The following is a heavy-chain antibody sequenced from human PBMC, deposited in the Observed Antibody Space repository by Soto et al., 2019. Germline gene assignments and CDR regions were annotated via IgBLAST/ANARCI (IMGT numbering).Heavy chain of an antibody. J-gene: IGHJ4*02. CDR1: GGSISSSSYY. Sequence: QLQLQESGPGLVKPSETLSLTCTVSGGSISSSSYYWGWIRQPPGKGLEWIGGIYYSGSTSYNPSRKSRVTISVDSSKIQFSLELSSVTAAYTAVYDCARLRAYDYVWGSYRYAYFDYWGQGTLVTVSS. CDR2: IYYSGST. D-gene: IGHD3-16*02. CDR3: ARLRAYDYVWGSYRYAYFDY. V-gene: IGHV4-39*01.